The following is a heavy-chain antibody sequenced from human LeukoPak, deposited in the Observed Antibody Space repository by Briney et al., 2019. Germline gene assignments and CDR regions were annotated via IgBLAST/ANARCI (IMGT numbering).Heavy chain of an antibody. CDR1: GFTFSSYN. V-gene: IGHV3-48*01. Sequence: PGGSPRLSCAASGFTFSSYNMNWVRQAPGKGLEWVSSIIYTSRARYYADSVKGRFTISRDNVKNSLYLQMDSLRVEDTAVYYCARAYCSSTSCFGWGQGTLVTVSS. CDR3: ARAYCSSTSCFG. D-gene: IGHD2-2*01. J-gene: IGHJ4*02. CDR2: IIYTSRAR.